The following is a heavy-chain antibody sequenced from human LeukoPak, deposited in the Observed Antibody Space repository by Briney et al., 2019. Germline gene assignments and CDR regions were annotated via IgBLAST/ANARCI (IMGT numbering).Heavy chain of an antibody. D-gene: IGHD6-19*01. Sequence: SETLSLTCAVYGGSFSGYYWSWIRQPPGRGLEWIGDINHSGSTNYNPSLKSRVTISIDTSKNQFSLKLSSVTAADTAVYYCARDYVGVAGTFDYCGEGTLVTVSS. V-gene: IGHV4-34*01. CDR2: INHSGST. J-gene: IGHJ4*02. CDR3: ARDYVGVAGTFDY. CDR1: GGSFSGYY.